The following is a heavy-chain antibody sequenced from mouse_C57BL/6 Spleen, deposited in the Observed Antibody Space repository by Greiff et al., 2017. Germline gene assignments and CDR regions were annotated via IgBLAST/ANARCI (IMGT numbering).Heavy chain of an antibody. CDR3: ARPDYYGSRDAMDY. D-gene: IGHD1-1*01. CDR2: IHPNSGST. J-gene: IGHJ4*01. V-gene: IGHV1-64*01. Sequence: VQLQQPGAELVKPGASVKLSCKASGYTFTSYWMHWVKQRPGQGLEWIGMIHPNSGSTNYNEKFKSKATLTVDKSSSTAYMQLSSLTSEDSAVYYCARPDYYGSRDAMDYWGQGTSVTVSS. CDR1: GYTFTSYW.